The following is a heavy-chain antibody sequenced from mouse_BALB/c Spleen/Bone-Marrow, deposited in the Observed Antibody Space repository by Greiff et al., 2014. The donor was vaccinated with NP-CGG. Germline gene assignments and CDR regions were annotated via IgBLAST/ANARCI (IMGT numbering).Heavy chain of an antibody. J-gene: IGHJ3*01. V-gene: IGHV5-6*02. CDR3: ARQDYDWFAY. CDR1: GFTFSSYG. D-gene: IGHD2-4*01. CDR2: ISSGGSYT. Sequence: EVMLVESGGDLVKPGGSLKLSCAASGFTFSSYGMSWVRQTPDKRLEWVATISSGGSYTYYPDSVKGRFTISRDNAKNTLYLQMSSLKSEDTAKYYCARQDYDWFAYWGQGTLVTVSA.